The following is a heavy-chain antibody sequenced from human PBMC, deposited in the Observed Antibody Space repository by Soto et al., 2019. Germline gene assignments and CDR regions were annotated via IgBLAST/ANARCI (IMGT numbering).Heavy chain of an antibody. CDR3: AREWNKYYYDSSGYPRYYGMDV. V-gene: IGHV1-2*04. Sequence: ASVKVSCKASGYTFTGYYMHWVRQAPGQGLEWMGWINPNSGGTNYAQKFQGWVTMTRDTSISTAYMELSRLRSDDTAVYYCAREWNKYYYDSSGYPRYYGMDVWGQGTTVTVSS. CDR1: GYTFTGYY. CDR2: INPNSGGT. J-gene: IGHJ6*02. D-gene: IGHD3-22*01.